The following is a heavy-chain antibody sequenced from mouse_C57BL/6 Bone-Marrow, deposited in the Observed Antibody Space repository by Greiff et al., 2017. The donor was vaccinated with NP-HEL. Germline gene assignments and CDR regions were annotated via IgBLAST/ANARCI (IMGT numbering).Heavy chain of an antibody. CDR2: IDPANGNT. Sequence: VQLQQSVAELVRPGASVKFSCKASGFTFKNTYMHWVKQRPEQGLEWIGRIDPANGNTNYTPKFQGKATLTADTSSNTASLQLSSLTSEDTAICDCVLISYENYWGQGTTLTVSS. D-gene: IGHD1-1*01. J-gene: IGHJ2*01. CDR1: GFTFKNTY. V-gene: IGHV14-3*01. CDR3: VLISYENY.